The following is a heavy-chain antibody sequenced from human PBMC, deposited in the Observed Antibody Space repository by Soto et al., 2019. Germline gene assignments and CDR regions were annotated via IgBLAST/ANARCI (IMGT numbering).Heavy chain of an antibody. Sequence: SETLSLTCAVYGGSFSGYYWSWIRQPPGKGLEWIGEINHSGNTNYNPSLKSRVTISVDTSKNQFSLKLSSVTAADTAVYYCARGPEYSISSVGMDVWGQGTTVTVSS. CDR1: GGSFSGYY. D-gene: IGHD6-6*01. V-gene: IGHV4-34*01. J-gene: IGHJ6*02. CDR2: INHSGNT. CDR3: ARGPEYSISSVGMDV.